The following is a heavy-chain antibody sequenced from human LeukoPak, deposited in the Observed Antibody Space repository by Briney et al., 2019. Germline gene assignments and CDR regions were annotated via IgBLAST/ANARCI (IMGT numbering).Heavy chain of an antibody. V-gene: IGHV4-34*01. CDR3: ARLWSSVAAAYNWFDP. CDR1: GGSFSGYY. Sequence: SETLSLTCAVYGGSFSGYYWSWIRQHPGGRLEWSGEINHSGSTTYNPSLKSRVTISVDTSKNQFSLELSAATAADTAVYYCARLWSSVAAAYNWFDPWGQGTLVTVSS. CDR2: INHSGST. J-gene: IGHJ5*02. D-gene: IGHD6-13*01.